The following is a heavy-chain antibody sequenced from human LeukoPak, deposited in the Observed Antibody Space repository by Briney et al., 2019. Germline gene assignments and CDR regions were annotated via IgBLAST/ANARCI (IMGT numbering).Heavy chain of an antibody. Sequence: GASVKVSCKASGGTFSSYAISWVRQAPGQGLEWMGGIIPIFGTANYAQKFQGRVTITADESTSTAYMELSSLRSEDTAVYYCGYSSSSYYYYGMDVWGQGTTVTVSS. J-gene: IGHJ6*02. D-gene: IGHD6-13*01. CDR3: GYSSSSYYYYGMDV. CDR1: GGTFSSYA. CDR2: IIPIFGTA. V-gene: IGHV1-69*13.